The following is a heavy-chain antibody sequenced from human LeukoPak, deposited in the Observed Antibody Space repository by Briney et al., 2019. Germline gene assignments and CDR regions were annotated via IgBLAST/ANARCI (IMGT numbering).Heavy chain of an antibody. D-gene: IGHD6-19*01. J-gene: IGHJ4*02. CDR3: ARVGTSDWYAGYYFDY. V-gene: IGHV3-74*01. Sequence: GGSLRLSCAASGFTFSSYWMHWVRQAPGKGLVWVSRIYSDGTSTSYADSVKGRFTISRDNAKNTLYLQMNSLRAEDTAVYYCARVGTSDWYAGYYFDYWGQGTLVTVSS. CDR1: GFTFSSYW. CDR2: IYSDGTST.